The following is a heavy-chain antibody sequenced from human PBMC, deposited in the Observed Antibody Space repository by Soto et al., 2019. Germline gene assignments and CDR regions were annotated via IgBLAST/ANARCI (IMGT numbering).Heavy chain of an antibody. CDR1: GYTFTSYA. D-gene: IGHD4-17*01. V-gene: IGHV1-3*01. CDR3: ARGGDYGDYVDAFDI. J-gene: IGHJ3*02. CDR2: INAGNGNT. Sequence: ASVKVSCKASGYTFTSYAMHWVRQAPGQRLEWMGWINAGNGNTKYSQKFQGRVTITRDTSASTAYMELSSLRSEDTAVYYCARGGDYGDYVDAFDIWGQGTKVTVSS.